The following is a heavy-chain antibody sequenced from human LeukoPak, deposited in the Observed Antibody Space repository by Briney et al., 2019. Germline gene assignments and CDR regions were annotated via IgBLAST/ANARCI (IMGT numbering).Heavy chain of an antibody. CDR1: GYDFTSVG. V-gene: IGHV1-18*01. J-gene: IGHJ4*02. CDR3: ARAGPGSGWYFDY. Sequence: ASVKVSRKASGYDFTSVGITWVRRAPGQGLEWMGWISPYNGNTRYAQKFQGRVAMTTDTSTTTAYMELGGLRFNDTAVYYCARAGPGSGWYFDYWGQGTLVTVSS. D-gene: IGHD6-19*01. CDR2: ISPYNGNT.